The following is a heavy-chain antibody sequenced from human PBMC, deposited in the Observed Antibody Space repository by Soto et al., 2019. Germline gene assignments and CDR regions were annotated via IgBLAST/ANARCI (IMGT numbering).Heavy chain of an antibody. CDR1: GDSISSNY. CDR3: ARMYSSSPTPFFDH. V-gene: IGHV4-59*01. CDR2: VFYTGIT. J-gene: IGHJ4*02. D-gene: IGHD6-6*01. Sequence: SETLSLTCTVSGDSISSNYWTWLRQPPGEGLEWIGYVFYTGITNYNPSLKSRVTISVDTSMNHFSLKLNSVTAADSAMYYCARMYSSSPTPFFDHWGQGT.